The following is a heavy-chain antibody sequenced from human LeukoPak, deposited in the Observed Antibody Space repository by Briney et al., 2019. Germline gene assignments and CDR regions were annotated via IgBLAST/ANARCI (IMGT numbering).Heavy chain of an antibody. CDR1: GFTFSSYA. J-gene: IGHJ3*02. V-gene: IGHV3-23*01. CDR2: ITSSGGST. CDR3: AKGSLTIWYAFDI. D-gene: IGHD2-8*02. Sequence: QPGASLRLSCAASGFTFSSYAMSWVRQAPGKGLEWVSTITSSGGSTYYADSVKGRFTVSRDNSKNTLFPQTNSLRAEDTAVYYCAKGSLTIWYAFDIWGQGTMVTVSS.